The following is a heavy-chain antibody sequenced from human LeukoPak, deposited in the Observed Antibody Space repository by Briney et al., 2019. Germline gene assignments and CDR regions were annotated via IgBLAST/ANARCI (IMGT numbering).Heavy chain of an antibody. J-gene: IGHJ6*04. CDR1: GYTFTIYG. CDR3: ARGADYYGSGSRDYGMDV. Sequence: ASVKVSCKASGYTFTIYGISWVRQAPGQGLEWMGWISPYSGNTNYAQELQGRVTMTTDTSTSTAYMEVRSLRSDDTAVYYCARGADYYGSGSRDYGMDVWGKGTTVTVSS. V-gene: IGHV1-18*04. CDR2: ISPYSGNT. D-gene: IGHD3-10*01.